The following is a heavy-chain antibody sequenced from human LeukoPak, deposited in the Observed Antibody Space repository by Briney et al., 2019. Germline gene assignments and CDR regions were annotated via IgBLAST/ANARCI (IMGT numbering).Heavy chain of an antibody. V-gene: IGHV3-9*01. J-gene: IGHJ6*02. D-gene: IGHD1-26*01. CDR2: INWNGGGT. CDR3: AKHLTATNTYIFFGLDV. CDR1: GYSFKDYV. Sequence: PGGSLRLSCAATGYSFKDYVMHWVRQPPGKGLERVSAINWNGGGTDHADSVKGRFTIFRDNAKNSLYLQLSSLRPEDTALYYCAKHLTATNTYIFFGLDVWGQGTSVTVSS.